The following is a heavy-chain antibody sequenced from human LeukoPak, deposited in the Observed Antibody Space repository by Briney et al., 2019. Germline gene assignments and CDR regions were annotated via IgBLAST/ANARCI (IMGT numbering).Heavy chain of an antibody. V-gene: IGHV1-18*01. CDR3: ARTALYGGNSYYFDY. D-gene: IGHD4-23*01. CDR1: GYTFTSYG. Sequence: ASVKVSCKASGYTFTSYGISWVRQAPGQGLEWMGWISAYNGNSNYAQKLQGRVTMTRDTSTSTVYMELSSLRSEDTAVYYCARTALYGGNSYYFDYWGQGTLVTVSS. J-gene: IGHJ4*02. CDR2: ISAYNGNS.